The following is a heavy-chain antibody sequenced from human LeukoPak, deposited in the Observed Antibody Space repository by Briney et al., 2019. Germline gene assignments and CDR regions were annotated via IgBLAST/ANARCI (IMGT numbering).Heavy chain of an antibody. D-gene: IGHD4-17*01. CDR2: INSDGSST. J-gene: IGHJ6*02. V-gene: IGHV3-74*01. Sequence: GGSLRLSCAASGFTFSSYWMRWVRQAPGKGLVWVSRINSDGSSTSYADSVKGRFTISRDNAKNTLYLQMNSLRAEDTAVYYCARDRSFYGDSYYGMDVWGQGTTVTVSS. CDR3: ARDRSFYGDSYYGMDV. CDR1: GFTFSSYW.